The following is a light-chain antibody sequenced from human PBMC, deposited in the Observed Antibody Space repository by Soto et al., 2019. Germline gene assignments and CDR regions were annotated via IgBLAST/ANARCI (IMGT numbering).Light chain of an antibody. CDR2: DAS. J-gene: IGKJ4*01. CDR1: QSVNSY. V-gene: IGKV3-11*01. Sequence: EIVLTQSPATLSLSPGERATLSCRASQSVNSYLAWFQQIPGQAPRLLMYDASNRATGIPARFSGSGSGTDFTLTISRLEPEDFAVYYCQQFGSYPLTFGGGTKVDIK. CDR3: QQFGSYPLT.